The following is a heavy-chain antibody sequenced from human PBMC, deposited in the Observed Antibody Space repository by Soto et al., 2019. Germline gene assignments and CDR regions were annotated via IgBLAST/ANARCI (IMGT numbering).Heavy chain of an antibody. J-gene: IGHJ4*02. CDR3: ARRYDNADYWTY. D-gene: IGHD3-3*01. V-gene: IGHV5-51*01. CDR2: IYPGDSDT. Sequence: PGESLKISCKGSGYRFTSYWIGWVRQMPGKGLEWMGIIYPGDSDTRCSPSFQGQVTISADKSISTAFLQWRSLQASDTAMYYCARRYDNADYWTYWGQGTLVTVSS. CDR1: GYRFTSYW.